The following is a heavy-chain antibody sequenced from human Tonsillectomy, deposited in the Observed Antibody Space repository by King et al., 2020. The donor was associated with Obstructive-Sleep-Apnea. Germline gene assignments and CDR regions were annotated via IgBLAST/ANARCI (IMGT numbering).Heavy chain of an antibody. D-gene: IGHD1-26*01. V-gene: IGHV4-38-2*02. CDR2: IYHSGST. J-gene: IGHJ3*02. Sequence: QLQESGPGLVKPSETLSLTCTVSGYSISSGYYWGWIRQPPGKGLGWIGSIYHSGSTYYKPSLKSRVTISVDTSKNQFSMKLSSVTAADTAVYYCARGAVSGSSTGAFDIWGQGTMVTVSS. CDR3: ARGAVSGSSTGAFDI. CDR1: GYSISSGYY.